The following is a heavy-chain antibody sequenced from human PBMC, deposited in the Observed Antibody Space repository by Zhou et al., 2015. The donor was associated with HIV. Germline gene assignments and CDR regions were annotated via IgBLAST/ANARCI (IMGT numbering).Heavy chain of an antibody. CDR3: ARRSDISDYFDY. J-gene: IGHJ4*02. CDR1: GGTFSGSD. Sequence: LMQSGTEVTKPGSSVKVSCKASGGTFSGSDISWVRQAPGQGLEWMGGIIPIFGTANYAQKFQGRVTITADRSTNTAYMELRSLTFEDTALYYCARRSDISDYFDYWGQGTLVTVSS. CDR2: IIPIFGTA. D-gene: IGHD3-3*02. V-gene: IGHV1-69*06.